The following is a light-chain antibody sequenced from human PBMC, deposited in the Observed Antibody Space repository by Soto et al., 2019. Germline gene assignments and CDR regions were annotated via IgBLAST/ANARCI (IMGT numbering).Light chain of an antibody. J-gene: IGLJ1*01. V-gene: IGLV2-14*01. CDR3: SSYKSSSTYV. CDR2: DVS. Sequence: QSVLTQPASVSGSPGQSITISCTGTSSDVGGYNYVSWYQQHPGKAPKLMIYDVSNRPSGVSNRFSGSKSGNTASLTISGLQAEDVADSYCSSYKSSSTYVFGTGTKVTVL. CDR1: SSDVGGYNY.